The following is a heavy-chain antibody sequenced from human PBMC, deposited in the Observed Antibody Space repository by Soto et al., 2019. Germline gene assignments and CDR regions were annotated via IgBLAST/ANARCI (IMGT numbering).Heavy chain of an antibody. J-gene: IGHJ3*02. CDR3: ARDLPYYDILTGYYGVGAFDI. CDR1: GFTFSSYW. V-gene: IGHV3-7*01. CDR2: IKQDGSEK. D-gene: IGHD3-9*01. Sequence: HPGGSLRLSCAASGFTFSSYWMSWVRQAPGKGLEWVANIKQDGSEKYYVDSVKGRFTISRDNAKNSLYLQMNSLRAEDTAVYYCARDLPYYDILTGYYGVGAFDIWGHGTMVTVSS.